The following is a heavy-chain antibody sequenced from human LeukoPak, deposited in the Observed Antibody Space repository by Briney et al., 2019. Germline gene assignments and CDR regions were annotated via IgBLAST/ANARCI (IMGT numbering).Heavy chain of an antibody. D-gene: IGHD3-9*01. CDR3: ARDVYDILTGYYCYYCMDV. V-gene: IGHV1-69*04. CDR2: IIPILGIA. Sequence: SVKVSCKASGGTFSSYAISWVRQAPGQGLEWMGRIIPILGIANYAQKFQGRVTITADKSTSTACMELSSLRSGDTAVYYCARDVYDILTGYYCYYCMDVWSQGTTVTVSS. J-gene: IGHJ6*02. CDR1: GGTFSSYA.